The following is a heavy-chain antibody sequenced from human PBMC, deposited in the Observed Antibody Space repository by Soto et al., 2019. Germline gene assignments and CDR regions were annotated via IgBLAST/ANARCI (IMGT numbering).Heavy chain of an antibody. D-gene: IGHD3-3*01. Sequence: SVKVSCKASGYTFTGYYMHWVRQAPGQGLEWMGWINPNSGGTNYAQKFQGRVTMTRDTSISTAYMELSRLRSDDTAVYYCAREFYDFWSGYPQRYYGMDVWGQGTTVTVSS. CDR1: GYTFTGYY. J-gene: IGHJ6*02. CDR3: AREFYDFWSGYPQRYYGMDV. CDR2: INPNSGGT. V-gene: IGHV1-2*02.